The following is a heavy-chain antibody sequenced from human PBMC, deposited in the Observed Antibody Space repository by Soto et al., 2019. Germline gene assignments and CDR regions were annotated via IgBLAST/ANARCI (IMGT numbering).Heavy chain of an antibody. Sequence: SETLFLTCAVYGGSFSGYYWSWIRQPPGKGLEWIGEINHSGSTNYNPSLKSRVTISVDTSKNQFSLKLSSVTAADTAVYYCAREYSSSSAADYYYYYYMDVWGKGTTVTVSS. CDR2: INHSGST. J-gene: IGHJ6*03. CDR1: GGSFSGYY. D-gene: IGHD6-6*01. V-gene: IGHV4-34*01. CDR3: AREYSSSSAADYYYYYYMDV.